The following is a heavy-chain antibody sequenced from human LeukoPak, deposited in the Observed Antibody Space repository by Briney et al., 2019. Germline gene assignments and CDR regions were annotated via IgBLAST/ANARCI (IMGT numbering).Heavy chain of an antibody. CDR1: GGTFSSYA. CDR3: ARVTACRYCSGGSFMNWFDP. CDR2: IIPIFGTA. Sequence: APVKVSCKASGGTFSSYAISWVRQAPGQGLEWMGGIIPIFGTANYAQKFQGRVTITTDESTSTAYMELSSLRSEDTAVYYCARVTACRYCSGGSFMNWFDPWGQGTLVTVSP. D-gene: IGHD2-15*01. V-gene: IGHV1-69*05. J-gene: IGHJ5*02.